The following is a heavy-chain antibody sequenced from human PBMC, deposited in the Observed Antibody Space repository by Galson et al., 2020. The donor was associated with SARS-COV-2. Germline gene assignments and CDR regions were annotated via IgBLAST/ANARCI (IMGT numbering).Heavy chain of an antibody. CDR3: ARGGGMATTPATYYYYGLDV. D-gene: IGHD2-15*01. CDR2: ISAGSSYI. V-gene: IGHV3-21*01. J-gene: IGHJ6*02. Sequence: GGSLRFSCAASGFPFSSYSMNWVRQAPGKGLEWVSSISAGSSYIYYADSVKGRFTISRDNAKNSLYLQMNSLRADDTAVYYCARGGGMATTPATYYYYGLDVWGPGTTVTVSS. CDR1: GFPFSSYS.